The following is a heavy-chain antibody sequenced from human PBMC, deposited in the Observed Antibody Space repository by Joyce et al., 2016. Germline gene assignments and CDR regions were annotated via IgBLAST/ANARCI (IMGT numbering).Heavy chain of an antibody. D-gene: IGHD4-17*01. CDR2: IYPGDSQT. J-gene: IGHJ3*02. Sequence: EVQLVQSGAEVKKPGEPLKISCKASGYSFASYWIDWVRQMPGKGLEWMGIIYPGDSQTIYGPSFQGQVTFSADKSITTAYLQWSSLKASDTAMYFCARSTLTTADAFDMWGQGTLVTVSS. V-gene: IGHV5-51*01. CDR3: ARSTLTTADAFDM. CDR1: GYSFASYW.